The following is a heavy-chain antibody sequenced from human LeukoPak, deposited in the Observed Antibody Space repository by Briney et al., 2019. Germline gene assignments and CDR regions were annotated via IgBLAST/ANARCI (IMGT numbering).Heavy chain of an antibody. CDR3: PKVLGYYDSSGYYQEGGFDY. Sequence: SGGSLRLSCAASGFTFDDYAMHWVRQAPGKGLEWVSLISGDGGSTYYADSVKGRFTISRDNSKNSLYLQMNSLRTEDTALYYCPKVLGYYDSSGYYQEGGFDYWGQGTLVTVSS. J-gene: IGHJ4*02. V-gene: IGHV3-43*02. D-gene: IGHD3-22*01. CDR1: GFTFDDYA. CDR2: ISGDGGST.